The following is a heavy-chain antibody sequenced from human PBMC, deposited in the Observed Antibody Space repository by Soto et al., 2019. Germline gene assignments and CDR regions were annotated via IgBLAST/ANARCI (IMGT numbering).Heavy chain of an antibody. CDR2: IIPILGTA. D-gene: IGHD3-10*01. J-gene: IGHJ6*02. CDR3: ARRKLWFGELRYYGMDV. V-gene: IGHV1-69*10. CDR1: GGTFSSYA. Sequence: SVKVSCKASGGTFSSYAISWVRQAPGQGLEWMGGIIPILGTANYAQKFQGRVTITADKSTSTAYMELSSLRSEDMAVYYCARRKLWFGELRYYGMDVWGQGTTVTVSS.